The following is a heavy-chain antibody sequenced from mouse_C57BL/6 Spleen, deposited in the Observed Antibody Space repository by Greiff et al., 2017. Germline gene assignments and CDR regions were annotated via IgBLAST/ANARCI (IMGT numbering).Heavy chain of an antibody. CDR3: ASAYYSNPGFAY. CDR1: GFNIKNTY. Sequence: EVQGVESVAELVRPGASVKLSCTASGFNIKNTYMHWVKQRPEQGLEWIGRIDPANGNTKYAPKFQGKATITADTSSNIAYLQLSSLTSEDTAIYSCASAYYSNPGFAYWGQGTLVTVSA. CDR2: IDPANGNT. J-gene: IGHJ3*01. V-gene: IGHV14-3*01. D-gene: IGHD2-5*01.